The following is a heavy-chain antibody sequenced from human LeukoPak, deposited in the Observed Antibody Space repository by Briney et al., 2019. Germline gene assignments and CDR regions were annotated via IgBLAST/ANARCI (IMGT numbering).Heavy chain of an antibody. J-gene: IGHJ3*02. CDR2: ISSSGSTI. Sequence: GGSLRLSCAASGFTFSDYYMSWIRQAPGKGLEWVSYISSSGSTIYYADSVKGRFTISRDNAKNSLYLQMNSLRAEDTAVYYCAKDRGPVTIRAFDIWGQGTMVTVSS. D-gene: IGHD4-11*01. CDR3: AKDRGPVTIRAFDI. V-gene: IGHV3-11*04. CDR1: GFTFSDYY.